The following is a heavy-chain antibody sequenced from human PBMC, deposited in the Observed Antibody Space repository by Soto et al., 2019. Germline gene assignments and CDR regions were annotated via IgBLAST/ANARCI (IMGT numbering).Heavy chain of an antibody. CDR3: ARGITMVRGVIHTPYFDY. V-gene: IGHV4-31*11. CDR2: IYNSGST. J-gene: IGHJ4*02. CDR1: GGSISSGGYY. D-gene: IGHD3-10*01. Sequence: PSETLSFTCAVSGGSISSGGYYWSWIRQHPGKGLEWIGYIYNSGSTYYNPSLKSRVTISVDTSKNQFSLKLSSVTAADTAVYCCARGITMVRGVIHTPYFDYWGQGTLVTVSS.